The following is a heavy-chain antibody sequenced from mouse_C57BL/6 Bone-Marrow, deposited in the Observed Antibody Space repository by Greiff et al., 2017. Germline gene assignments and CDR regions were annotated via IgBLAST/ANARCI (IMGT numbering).Heavy chain of an antibody. V-gene: IGHV5-15*01. D-gene: IGHD2-12*01. CDR2: ISTLAYSI. CDR3: TRHDYSPYYYAMDY. J-gene: IGHJ4*01. Sequence: DVKLVESGGGLVQPGGSLKLSCAASGFTFSDYGMAWVRQAPRKGHEWVAFISTLAYSIYYADTVTGRFTISSENAKNTLYLETSSLRSEDTAMYYCTRHDYSPYYYAMDYWGQGTSVTVSS. CDR1: GFTFSDYG.